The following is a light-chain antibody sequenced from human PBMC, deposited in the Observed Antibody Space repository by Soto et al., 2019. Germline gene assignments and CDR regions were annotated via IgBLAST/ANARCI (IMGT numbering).Light chain of an antibody. J-gene: IGKJ1*01. V-gene: IGKV1-5*03. Sequence: DTQMTQSPSTLSASVGDRVTITCRASQSISSWLAWYQQRPGKAPKLLIYKASSLESGVSARFRGSGSGTEFTLTISSLQPEDFATYYCQQYNSYSWTFGQGTKVDIK. CDR3: QQYNSYSWT. CDR1: QSISSW. CDR2: KAS.